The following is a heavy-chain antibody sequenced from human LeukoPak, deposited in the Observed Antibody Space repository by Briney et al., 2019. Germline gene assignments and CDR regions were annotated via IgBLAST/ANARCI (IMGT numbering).Heavy chain of an antibody. D-gene: IGHD3-22*01. J-gene: IGHJ4*02. CDR3: ARKSGYYDSSGYYHHFDY. CDR2: INHSGST. CDR1: GGSFSGYY. Sequence: SETLSLTCAVYGGSFSGYYWSWIRQPPGKGLEWIGEINHSGSTNYNAYLKSRVTISVGTSKNQFSLKLSSVTAADTAVYYCARKSGYYDSSGYYHHFDYWGQGTLVTVSS. V-gene: IGHV4-34*01.